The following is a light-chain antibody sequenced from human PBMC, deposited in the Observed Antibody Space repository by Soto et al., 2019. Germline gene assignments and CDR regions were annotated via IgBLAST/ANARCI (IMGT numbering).Light chain of an antibody. J-gene: IGKJ3*01. CDR2: DAS. V-gene: IGKV3-11*01. CDR1: QSVRSF. CDR3: QQRSNWTPRFT. Sequence: EIVLTQSPATLSLSPGERATLSCRASQSVRSFLAWYQQRRGQAPRLLIYDASNRATGIPARFRGSGSGTDFTLTSSSLEPEDFAVYYCQQRSNWTPRFTYGPGTKVDIK.